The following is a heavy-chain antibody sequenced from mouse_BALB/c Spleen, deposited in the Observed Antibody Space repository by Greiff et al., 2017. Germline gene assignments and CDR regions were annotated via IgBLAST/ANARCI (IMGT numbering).Heavy chain of an antibody. Sequence: QVQLQQPGAELVKPGASVKLSCKASGYTFTSYWMHWVKQRPGQGLEWIGEINPSNGRTNYNEKFKSKATLTVDKSSSTAYMQLSSLTSEDSAVYYCARLGQTTRCAYWGQGTLVTVSA. V-gene: IGHV1S81*02. CDR3: ARLGQTTRCAY. CDR1: GYTFTSYW. CDR2: INPSNGRT. J-gene: IGHJ3*01. D-gene: IGHD2-12*01.